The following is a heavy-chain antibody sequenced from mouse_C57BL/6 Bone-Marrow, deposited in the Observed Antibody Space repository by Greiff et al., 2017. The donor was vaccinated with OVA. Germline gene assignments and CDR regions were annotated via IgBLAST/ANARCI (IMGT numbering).Heavy chain of an antibody. CDR2: ISDGGSYT. CDR3: ARDHRRRGFAY. CDR1: GFTFSSYA. J-gene: IGHJ3*01. Sequence: EVKLMESGGGLVKPGGSLKLSCAASGFTFSSYAMSWVRQNPEKRLEWVATISDGGSYTYYPDNVKGRFTISRDNAKNNLYLQMSHLKSEDTAMYYCARDHRRRGFAYWGQGTLVTVSA. V-gene: IGHV5-4*01.